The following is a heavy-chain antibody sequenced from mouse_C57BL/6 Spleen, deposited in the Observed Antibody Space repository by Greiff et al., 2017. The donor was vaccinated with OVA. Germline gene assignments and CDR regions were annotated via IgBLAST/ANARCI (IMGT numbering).Heavy chain of an antibody. CDR3: ARSYSNLGDY. V-gene: IGHV1-50*01. CDR2: IDPSDSYT. J-gene: IGHJ2*01. Sequence: QVQLQQSGAELVKPGASVKLSCKASGYTFTSYWMQWVKQRPGQGLEWIGEIDPSDSYTNYNQKFKGKATLTVDTSSSTAYMQLSSLTSEDSAVYYCARSYSNLGDYWGQGTTLTVSS. CDR1: GYTFTSYW. D-gene: IGHD2-5*01.